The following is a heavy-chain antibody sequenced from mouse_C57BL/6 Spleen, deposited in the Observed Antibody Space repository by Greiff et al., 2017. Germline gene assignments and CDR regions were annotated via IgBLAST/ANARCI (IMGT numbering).Heavy chain of an antibody. CDR3: ARDNDGYRGWFAY. D-gene: IGHD2-3*01. V-gene: IGHV1-50*01. J-gene: IGHJ3*01. CDR2: IDPSDSYT. CDR1: GYTFTSYW. Sequence: QVQLQQSGAELVKPGASVKLSCKASGYTFTSYWMQWVKQRPGQGLEWIGEIDPSDSYTNYNQKFKGKATLTVDTSSSTAYMQLSSLTSEDSAVYDCARDNDGYRGWFAYWGQGTLVTVSA.